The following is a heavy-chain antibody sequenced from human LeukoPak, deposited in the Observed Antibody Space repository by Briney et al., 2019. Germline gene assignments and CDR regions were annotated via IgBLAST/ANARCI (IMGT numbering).Heavy chain of an antibody. J-gene: IGHJ4*02. CDR2: ICGSGCST. CDR1: GFTFSSYA. V-gene: IGHV3-23*01. D-gene: IGHD6-19*01. CDR3: ARDGRPGYSSGRERRSHHTFDY. Sequence: PGGSLRLFCAASGFTFSSYAMSWVRQAPGKGLEWVSAICGSGCSTYYADSVKGRFTISRDNSKDTLHLHMNSLRAEDTAVYYCARDGRPGYSSGRERRSHHTFDYWGQGTLVTVSS.